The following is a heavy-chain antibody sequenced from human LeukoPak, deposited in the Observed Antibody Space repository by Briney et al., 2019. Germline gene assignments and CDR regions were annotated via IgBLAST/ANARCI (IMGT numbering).Heavy chain of an antibody. CDR3: AKGTIVVVTAALDY. V-gene: IGHV3-48*01. CDR1: GFTFSSYS. Sequence: GGSLRLSCAASGFTFSSYSMNWVRQAPGKGLEWVSYISSSSSTIYYADSAKGRFTISRDNSKNTLYLQMNSLRAEDTAVYYCAKGTIVVVTAALDYWGQGTLVTVSS. D-gene: IGHD2-21*02. J-gene: IGHJ4*02. CDR2: ISSSSSTI.